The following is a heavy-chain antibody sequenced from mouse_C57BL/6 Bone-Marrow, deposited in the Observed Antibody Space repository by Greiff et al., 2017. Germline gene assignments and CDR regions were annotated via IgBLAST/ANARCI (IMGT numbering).Heavy chain of an antibody. Sequence: EVQLQQSGPELVKPGASVKISCKASGYSFTGYYMNWVKQSPEKSLEWIGEINPSTGGTTYNQKFKAKATLTVDKSSSTAYMQLKSLTSEDSAVYYGARRGITTVVEAWFAYWGQGTLVTVSA. CDR3: ARRGITTVVEAWFAY. V-gene: IGHV1-42*01. D-gene: IGHD1-1*01. CDR1: GYSFTGYY. J-gene: IGHJ3*01. CDR2: INPSTGGT.